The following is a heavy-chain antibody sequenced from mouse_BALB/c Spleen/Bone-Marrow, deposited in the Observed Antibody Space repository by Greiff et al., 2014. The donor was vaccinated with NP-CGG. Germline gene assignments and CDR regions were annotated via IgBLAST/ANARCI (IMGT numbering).Heavy chain of an antibody. CDR3: ARGKYGYDY. V-gene: IGHV5-17*02. J-gene: IGHJ2*01. CDR1: GFTFSSFG. CDR2: ISSGSSTI. D-gene: IGHD2-10*02. Sequence: EVKLEESGGGLVQPGGSRKLSCAASGFTFSSFGVHWVRQAPEKGLEWVAYISSGSSTIYYVDTVKGRFTISRDNPKNTLFLQMTSLRSEDTAMYYCARGKYGYDYWGQGTTLKVSS.